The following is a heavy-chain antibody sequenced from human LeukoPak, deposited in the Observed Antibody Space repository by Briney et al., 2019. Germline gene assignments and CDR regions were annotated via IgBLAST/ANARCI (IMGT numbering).Heavy chain of an antibody. CDR2: ISSNGGST. Sequence: GGSLRLSCAASGLVFGKYAMAWVRQAPGKGLEYVSAISSNGGSTYYADSVKGRFTISRDNSKNTLYLQMSSLRAEDTAVYYCVKAEDGYNYYYYGMDVWGQGTTVAVSS. D-gene: IGHD5-24*01. CDR1: GLVFGKYA. V-gene: IGHV3-64D*06. J-gene: IGHJ6*02. CDR3: VKAEDGYNYYYYGMDV.